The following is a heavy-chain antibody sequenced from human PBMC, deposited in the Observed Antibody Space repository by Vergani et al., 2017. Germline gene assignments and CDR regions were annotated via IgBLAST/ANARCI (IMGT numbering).Heavy chain of an antibody. V-gene: IGHV1-2*02. CDR3: ARVGVYDFWSAIDGDYFDY. Sequence: QVQLVQSGAEVKKPGASVKVSCKASGYTFTGYYMHWVRQAPGQGLEWMGWINPNSGGTNYAQKFQGRVTMTRDTSISTAYMELSRLRSDDTAVYYCARVGVYDFWSAIDGDYFDYWGQGTLVTVSS. D-gene: IGHD3-3*01. CDR1: GYTFTGYY. J-gene: IGHJ4*02. CDR2: INPNSGGT.